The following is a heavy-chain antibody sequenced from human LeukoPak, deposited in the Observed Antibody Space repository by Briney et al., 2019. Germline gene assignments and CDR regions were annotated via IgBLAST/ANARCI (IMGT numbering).Heavy chain of an antibody. Sequence: SQTLSLTCAISGDIVSSTSATWNWIRQSPSRGLEWLGRTYYRSKWYNNYALSVKSRITINPDTSKNQFSLQLNSVTPEDTAIYYCARDPAYSSDWTKNAFDVWGQGTMVTVSS. D-gene: IGHD6-19*01. CDR1: GDIVSSTSAT. CDR2: TYYRSKWYN. CDR3: ARDPAYSSDWTKNAFDV. J-gene: IGHJ3*01. V-gene: IGHV6-1*01.